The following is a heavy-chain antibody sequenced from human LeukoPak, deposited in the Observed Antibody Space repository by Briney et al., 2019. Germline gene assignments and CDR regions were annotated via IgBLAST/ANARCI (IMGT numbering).Heavy chain of an antibody. CDR3: ARIRDGYNDAYDI. CDR2: INPDGGNT. V-gene: IGHV1-46*01. J-gene: IGHJ3*02. Sequence: ASVKVSCKASGYTFTSYWMHWVRQAPGQVLEWMGLINPDGGNTNYAQNFQGRVTLTRDTSTSTVYMELSSLRSEDTAIYYCARIRDGYNDAYDIWGQGTVVTVPS. D-gene: IGHD5-24*01. CDR1: GYTFTSYW.